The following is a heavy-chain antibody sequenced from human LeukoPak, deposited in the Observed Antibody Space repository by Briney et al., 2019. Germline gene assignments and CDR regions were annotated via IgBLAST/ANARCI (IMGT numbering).Heavy chain of an antibody. CDR3: ARQKYYYDSSGEVNWFDP. V-gene: IGHV4-59*08. CDR1: GGSISSYY. Sequence: PSETLSLTCTVSGGSISSYYWSWIRQPPGKGLEWIGYIYYSGSTNYSPSLKSRLTISVDTSKNQFSLKLNSVTAADTAVYYCARQKYYYDSSGEVNWFDPWGQGTLVTVSS. D-gene: IGHD3-22*01. CDR2: IYYSGST. J-gene: IGHJ5*02.